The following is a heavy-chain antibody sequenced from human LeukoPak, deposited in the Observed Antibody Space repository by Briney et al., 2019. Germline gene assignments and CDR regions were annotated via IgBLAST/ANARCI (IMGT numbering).Heavy chain of an antibody. V-gene: IGHV4-61*09. D-gene: IGHD2-2*01. J-gene: IGHJ6*02. Sequence: SETLSLTCTVSGASISSGGYSWPWIRQPAGKGLECFVHIYSSGSSNYNPSLKSRATISVDTSKNQFSLKLSSVTAADTAVYYCARFFGPAAIRLRYYGMDVWGQGTTVTVSS. CDR1: GASISSGGYS. CDR3: ARFFGPAAIRLRYYGMDV. CDR2: IYSSGSS.